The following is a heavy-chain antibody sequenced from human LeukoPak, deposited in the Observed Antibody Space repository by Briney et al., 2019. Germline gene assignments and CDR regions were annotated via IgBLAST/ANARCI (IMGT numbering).Heavy chain of an antibody. Sequence: GASVKVSCKASGYTFTSYGISWVRQAPGQGLEWMGWISAYNGNTNYAQKLQGRVTMTTDTSTSTAYMELRSLRSDDTAVYYCARHEGYSSSWYGYNWFDPWGQGTLVTVSS. CDR2: ISAYNGNT. J-gene: IGHJ5*02. CDR1: GYTFTSYG. D-gene: IGHD6-13*01. V-gene: IGHV1-18*01. CDR3: ARHEGYSSSWYGYNWFDP.